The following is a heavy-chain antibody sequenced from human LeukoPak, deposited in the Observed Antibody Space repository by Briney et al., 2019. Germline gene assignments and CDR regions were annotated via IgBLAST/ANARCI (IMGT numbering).Heavy chain of an antibody. Sequence: SQTLSLTCTVSGGSISSGTSYWSWIRQHPGKGLEWIGYIYYTGTTYYNPSLKSRVTISVDTSKNQFSLKLSSVTAADTAVHYCARGDGGNSGEYWFDPWGQGTLVTVPS. J-gene: IGHJ5*02. D-gene: IGHD4-23*01. CDR3: ARGDGGNSGEYWFDP. V-gene: IGHV4-31*03. CDR2: IYYTGTT. CDR1: GGSISSGTSY.